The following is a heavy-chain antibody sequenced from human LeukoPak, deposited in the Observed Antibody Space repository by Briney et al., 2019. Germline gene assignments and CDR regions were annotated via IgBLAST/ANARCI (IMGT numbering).Heavy chain of an antibody. J-gene: IGHJ4*02. D-gene: IGHD3-22*01. Sequence: GASVKVSCKASGYTFTSYAMHWVRHAPGQRLEWMGWSNAGNGNTKYSQEFQGRVTITRDTSASTAYMELSSLRSEDMAVYYCARAYNYYDSSGYYLGYYFDYWGQGTLVTVSS. CDR3: ARAYNYYDSSGYYLGYYFDY. CDR1: GYTFTSYA. CDR2: SNAGNGNT. V-gene: IGHV1-3*02.